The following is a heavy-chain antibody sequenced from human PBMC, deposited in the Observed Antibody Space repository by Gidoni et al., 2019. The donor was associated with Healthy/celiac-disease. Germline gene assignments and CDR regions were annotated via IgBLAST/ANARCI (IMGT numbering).Heavy chain of an antibody. CDR3: ARGKPDTAMDHLPWFDP. Sequence: VIWYDGSNKYYADSVKGRFTISRDNSKNTLYLQMNSLRAEDTAVYYCARGKPDTAMDHLPWFDPWGQGTLVTVSS. J-gene: IGHJ5*02. V-gene: IGHV3-33*01. CDR2: IWYDGSNK. D-gene: IGHD5-18*01.